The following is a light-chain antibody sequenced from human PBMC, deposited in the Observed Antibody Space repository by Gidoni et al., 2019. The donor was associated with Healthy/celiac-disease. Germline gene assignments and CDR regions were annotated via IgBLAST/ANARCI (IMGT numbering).Light chain of an antibody. CDR2: DDS. CDR1: NIGSKS. J-gene: IGLJ2*01. CDR3: QVWDSSSDHGDVV. V-gene: IGLV3-21*02. Sequence: SYVLTPPPSVSVAPRQTARITCWGNNIGSKSVHWYQQKPGQAPVLVVYDDSDRPSGIPERFSGSNSGNTATLTISRVEAGDEADYYCQVWDSSSDHGDVVFGGGTKLTVL.